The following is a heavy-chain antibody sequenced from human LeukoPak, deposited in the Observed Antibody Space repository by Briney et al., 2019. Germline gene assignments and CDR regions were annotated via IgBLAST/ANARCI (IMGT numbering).Heavy chain of an antibody. Sequence: PGGSLRLSCAASRFTFSSYAMTWVRLAPGKGLEWVSGITGSGGSTYYADSVKGRFTISRDNSKNTLYLQMNSLRAEDTAVYYCAKDNDFWSGSFDYWGQGTLVTVSS. V-gene: IGHV3-23*01. J-gene: IGHJ4*02. CDR3: AKDNDFWSGSFDY. D-gene: IGHD3-3*01. CDR2: ITGSGGST. CDR1: RFTFSSYA.